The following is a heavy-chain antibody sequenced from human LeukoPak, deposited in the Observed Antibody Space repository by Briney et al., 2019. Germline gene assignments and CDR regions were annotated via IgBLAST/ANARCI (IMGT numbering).Heavy chain of an antibody. CDR2: ISGSGGST. CDR1: GFTFSSYA. V-gene: IGHV3-23*01. Sequence: GGSLRLSCAASGFTFSSYAMSWVRQAPGKGLEGVSAISGSGGSTYYADSVKGRFTISRDNSKNTLYLQMNSLRAEDTAVYYCAKDLGYCSGGSCHAGYDAFDIWGQGTMVTVSS. CDR3: AKDLGYCSGGSCHAGYDAFDI. D-gene: IGHD2-15*01. J-gene: IGHJ3*02.